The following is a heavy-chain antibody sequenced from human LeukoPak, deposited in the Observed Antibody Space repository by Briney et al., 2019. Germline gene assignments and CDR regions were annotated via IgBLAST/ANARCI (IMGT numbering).Heavy chain of an antibody. CDR3: AKSDSGSYYWSLAYFDY. CDR1: GFTFSSYG. V-gene: IGHV3-30*02. Sequence: GGSLRLSCAASGFTFSSYGMHWVRQAPGKGLEWVAFIRYDGSNKYYADSVKGRFTISRDNSKNTLYLQMNSLRAEDTAVYCCAKSDSGSYYWSLAYFDYWGQGTLVTVSS. D-gene: IGHD1-26*01. CDR2: IRYDGSNK. J-gene: IGHJ4*02.